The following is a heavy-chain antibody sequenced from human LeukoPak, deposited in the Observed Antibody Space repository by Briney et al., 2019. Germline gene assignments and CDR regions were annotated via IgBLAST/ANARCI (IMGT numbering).Heavy chain of an antibody. Sequence: VASVKVSCKASGYTFTSYGISWVRQAPGQGLEWMGWISAYNGNTNYAQKLQGRVTMTTDTSTSTAYMELRSLRSDDTAVYYCARLVYRFGDYDLRPYCYYYGMDVWGQGTTVTVSS. CDR3: ARLVYRFGDYDLRPYCYYYGMDV. CDR2: ISAYNGNT. CDR1: GYTFTSYG. J-gene: IGHJ6*02. V-gene: IGHV1-18*01. D-gene: IGHD4-17*01.